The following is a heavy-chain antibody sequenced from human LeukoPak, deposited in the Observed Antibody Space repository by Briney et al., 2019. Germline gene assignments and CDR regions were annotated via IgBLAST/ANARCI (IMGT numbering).Heavy chain of an antibody. V-gene: IGHV4-34*01. CDR3: ARRRLWFGELPIDY. J-gene: IGHJ4*02. CDR2: INHSGST. D-gene: IGHD3-10*01. Sequence: SETLSLTCAVYDGSFSGYYWSWIRQPPGKGLEWIGEINHSGSTNYNPSLKSRVTISLDTSKSQFSLKVRYVTAADTAVYYCARRRLWFGELPIDYWGQGTLVTVSS. CDR1: DGSFSGYY.